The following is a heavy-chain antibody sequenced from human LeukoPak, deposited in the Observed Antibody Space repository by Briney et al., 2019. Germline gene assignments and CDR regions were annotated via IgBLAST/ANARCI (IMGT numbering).Heavy chain of an antibody. CDR3: ARVNPKSDCGGDCYSSDY. CDR2: IYYSGST. Sequence: SETLSLTCTVSGGSISSYYWSWIRQPPGKGLEWIGYIYYSGSTNYNPSLKSRVTMSVDTSKNQFSLKLSSVTAADTAVYYCARVNPKSDCGGDCYSSDYWGQGTLVTVSS. D-gene: IGHD2-21*02. CDR1: GGSISSYY. J-gene: IGHJ4*02. V-gene: IGHV4-59*01.